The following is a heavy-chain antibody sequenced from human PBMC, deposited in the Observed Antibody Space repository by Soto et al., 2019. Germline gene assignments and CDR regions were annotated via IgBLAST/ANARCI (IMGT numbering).Heavy chain of an antibody. CDR2: INPNSGGT. CDR1: GCTFTGYY. D-gene: IGHD6-19*01. V-gene: IGHV1-2*02. J-gene: IGHJ4*02. Sequence: ASVKVSCKASGCTFTGYYMHWVRQAPGQGLEGMGWINPNSGGTNYAQKVQGRVTMTRDTSISTAYMELSRLRSDDTAVYYCASDVAGPDHYFVYWGQGTLVTVSS. CDR3: ASDVAGPDHYFVY.